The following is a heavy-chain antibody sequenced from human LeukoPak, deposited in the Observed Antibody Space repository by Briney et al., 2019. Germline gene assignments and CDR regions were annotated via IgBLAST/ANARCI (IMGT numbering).Heavy chain of an antibody. CDR1: GGSLSGFN. J-gene: IGHJ4*02. CDR2: VNHRGVT. Sequence: SETLSLTCEASGGSLSGFNWNWIRQSPTKGLEWIWEVNHRGVTNYNPSLQSRVTISLAASKSQFSLNLRSMTAADTAVYYFARDPSTVIGVSYYFDFCGQGTQVTVSS. CDR3: ARDPSTVIGVSYYFDF. V-gene: IGHV4-34*01. D-gene: IGHD3-16*02.